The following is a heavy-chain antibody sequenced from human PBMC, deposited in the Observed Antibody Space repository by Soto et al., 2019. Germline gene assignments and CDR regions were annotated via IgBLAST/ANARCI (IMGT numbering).Heavy chain of an antibody. Sequence: QVQLMQSGSEVKKPGSSVKISCKAFGGTFNSNAFSWVRQVPGQGLEWMGGLAVILGTPNYAQKFQGRVTLSADETTTTAYMEVTSLTAEDTAVYYCASGYYDSSGYSIDYWGQGTQITVSS. V-gene: IGHV1-69*01. D-gene: IGHD3-22*01. J-gene: IGHJ4*02. CDR1: GGTFNSNA. CDR3: ASGYYDSSGYSIDY. CDR2: LAVILGTP.